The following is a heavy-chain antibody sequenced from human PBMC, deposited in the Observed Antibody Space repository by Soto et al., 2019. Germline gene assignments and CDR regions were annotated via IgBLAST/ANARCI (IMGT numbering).Heavy chain of an antibody. CDR1: GYTFTSYD. Sequence: QVQLVQSGAEVKKPGASVKVSCKASGYTFTSYDINWVRQATGQGLEWMGWMNPNSGNTGYAQQFQGRVTMTRNTAISTAHMELTSRRSDDTAVYYCARGQGYCSTTSWPTDAFDICGQETMVTFSS. D-gene: IGHD2-2*01. CDR2: MNPNSGNT. CDR3: ARGQGYCSTTSWPTDAFDI. V-gene: IGHV1-8*01. J-gene: IGHJ3*02.